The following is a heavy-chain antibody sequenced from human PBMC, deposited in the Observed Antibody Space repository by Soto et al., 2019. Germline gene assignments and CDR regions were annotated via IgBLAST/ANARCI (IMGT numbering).Heavy chain of an antibody. CDR3: ARADLLRYFDWLLSSGGAFDI. Sequence: GGSLRLSCAASGFTFSSYAMHWVRQAPGKGLEWVAVISYDGSNKYYADSVKGRFTISRDNSKNTLYLQMNSLRAEDTAVYYCARADLLRYFDWLLSSGGAFDIWGQGTMVTVSS. CDR1: GFTFSSYA. CDR2: ISYDGSNK. J-gene: IGHJ3*02. V-gene: IGHV3-30-3*01. D-gene: IGHD3-9*01.